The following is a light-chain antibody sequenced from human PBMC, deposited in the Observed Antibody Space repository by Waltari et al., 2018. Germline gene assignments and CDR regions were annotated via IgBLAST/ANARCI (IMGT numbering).Light chain of an antibody. CDR2: RAS. CDR3: QQYNSYSIT. CDR1: QTISSW. V-gene: IGKV1-5*03. Sequence: DIQMTQSPSTLSASVGDRVTITGRARQTISSWLAWYQQQPGKAPRLLIYRASTLERGGPARGSGRGAGTEVTRTISSLQPDDFATYYCQQYNSYSITFGQGTRLEIK. J-gene: IGKJ5*01.